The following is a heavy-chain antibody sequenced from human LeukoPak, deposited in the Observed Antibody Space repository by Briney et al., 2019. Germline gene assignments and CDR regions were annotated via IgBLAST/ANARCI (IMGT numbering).Heavy chain of an antibody. Sequence: GASVKVSCKASGYTFTSYGISWVRQAPGQGLEWMGWISAYNGNTNYAQKLQGRVTMTTDTSTSTAYIELRSLRSDDTAVYYCARRFSYTTFYYYGMDVWGQGTTVTVSS. D-gene: IGHD3-16*01. CDR2: ISAYNGNT. CDR1: GYTFTSYG. CDR3: ARRFSYTTFYYYGMDV. J-gene: IGHJ6*02. V-gene: IGHV1-18*01.